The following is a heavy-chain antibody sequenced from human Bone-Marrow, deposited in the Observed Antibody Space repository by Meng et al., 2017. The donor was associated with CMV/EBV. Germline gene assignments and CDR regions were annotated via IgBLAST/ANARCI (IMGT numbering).Heavy chain of an antibody. CDR1: GFTFSSHW. V-gene: IGHV3-7*01. J-gene: IGHJ4*02. CDR3: ARESCSSTSCSRGYFDY. D-gene: IGHD2-2*01. CDR2: IKADGSEK. Sequence: GGSLRLSCAASGFTFSSHWMCWVRQAPGKGLEWVANIKADGSEKYYVDSVKGRFTVSRDNAKNSLYLQMNSLRAEDTAVYYCARESCSSTSCSRGYFDYWGQGTLVTVSS.